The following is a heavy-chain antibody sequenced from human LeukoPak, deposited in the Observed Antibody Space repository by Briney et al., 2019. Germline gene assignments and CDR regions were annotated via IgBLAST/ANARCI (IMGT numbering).Heavy chain of an antibody. CDR3: AKYCRAAARPDY. V-gene: IGHV3-23*01. J-gene: IGHJ4*02. CDR1: GFTFSTYA. CDR2: ISGSGGST. Sequence: GGSLRLSCAASGFTFSTYAMSWVRQAPGKGLEWVSTISGSGGSTYYADSVKGRFTISRDNSKNTLYLQMNSLRAEDTAVYYCAKYCRAAARPDYWGQGTLVTVSS. D-gene: IGHD6-13*01.